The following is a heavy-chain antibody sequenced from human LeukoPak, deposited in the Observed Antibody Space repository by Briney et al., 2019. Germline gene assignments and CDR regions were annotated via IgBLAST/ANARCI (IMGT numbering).Heavy chain of an antibody. Sequence: ASVKVSCKVSGYTLTELSMHWVRQAPGKGLEWMGGFDPEDGETIYAQKFQGRVTMTEDTSTDTAYMELSSLRSEGTAVYYCATVAYYYDSSGYHILYYFDYWGQGTLVTVSS. V-gene: IGHV1-24*01. CDR1: GYTLTELS. J-gene: IGHJ4*02. CDR3: ATVAYYYDSSGYHILYYFDY. D-gene: IGHD3-22*01. CDR2: FDPEDGET.